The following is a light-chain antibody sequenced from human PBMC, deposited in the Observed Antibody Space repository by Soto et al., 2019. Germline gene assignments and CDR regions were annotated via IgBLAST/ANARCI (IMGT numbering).Light chain of an antibody. CDR2: DAT. V-gene: IGKV1-39*01. J-gene: IGKJ2*01. CDR1: QIISNY. CDR3: QQSYSTPPGT. Sequence: DIQMTQSPSSLSASVGDRVTITCRASQIISNYLNWYQQKPGKAPNLLSYDATSLHSGVPSRFSGSRSWAGFTLTISSRQPGDFATYYRQQSYSTPPGTFSKGTKLEIK.